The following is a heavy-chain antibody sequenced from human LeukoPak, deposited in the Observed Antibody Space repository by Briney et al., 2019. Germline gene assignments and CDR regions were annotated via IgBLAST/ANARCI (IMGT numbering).Heavy chain of an antibody. CDR1: GFTFSSYE. CDR2: ISSSGSTI. D-gene: IGHD6-19*01. CDR3: ARGIDDDARYSSGWY. Sequence: GGSLRLSCAASGFTFSSYEMNWVRQAPGKGLEWVSYISSSGSTIYYADSVKGRFTISRDNAKNSLYLQMNSLRAEDTAVYYCARGIDDDARYSSGWYWGQGTLSPSPQ. J-gene: IGHJ4*02. V-gene: IGHV3-48*03.